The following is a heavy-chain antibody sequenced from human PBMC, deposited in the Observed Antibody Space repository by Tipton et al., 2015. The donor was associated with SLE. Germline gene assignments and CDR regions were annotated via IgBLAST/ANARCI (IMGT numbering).Heavy chain of an antibody. J-gene: IGHJ3*02. CDR1: GYTFTSYG. V-gene: IGHV1-18*01. D-gene: IGHD1-26*01. CDR2: ISAYNGNT. Sequence: QSGPEVKKPGASVKVSCKASGYTFTSYGINWVRQAPGQGLEGMGWISAYNGNTNYAQKLQGRVTMTTDTSTSTAYMELRSLRSDDTAVYYRGKTVGATTAFDIWGQRTMVTVSS. CDR3: GKTVGATTAFDI.